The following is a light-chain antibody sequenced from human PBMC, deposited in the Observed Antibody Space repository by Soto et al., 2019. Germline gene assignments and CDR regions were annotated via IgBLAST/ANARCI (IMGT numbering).Light chain of an antibody. Sequence: QSVLTQPPSASGTPGQRVTISCSGSSSNIGINTVNWYQQLPGTAPKLLIYSNNQRPSGVPDRFSGSKSGTSASLAVSGLQSEDEADYYCAAWDDSLHGYVFGTGTKLTVL. CDR3: AAWDDSLHGYV. CDR2: SNN. J-gene: IGLJ1*01. CDR1: SSNIGINT. V-gene: IGLV1-44*01.